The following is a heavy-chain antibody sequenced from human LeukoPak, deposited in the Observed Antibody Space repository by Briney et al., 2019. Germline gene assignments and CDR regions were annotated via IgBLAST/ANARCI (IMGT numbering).Heavy chain of an antibody. CDR1: GFTFSSYA. D-gene: IGHD4-17*01. J-gene: IGHJ4*02. Sequence: GGSLRLSCAASGFTFSSYAMHWVRQAPGKGLEWVAVISYDGSNKYYADSVKGRFTISRDNSKNTLYLQMNSLRAEDTAVYYCASHDYGASGDFDYWGQGTLVTVSS. CDR3: ASHDYGASGDFDY. CDR2: ISYDGSNK. V-gene: IGHV3-30-3*01.